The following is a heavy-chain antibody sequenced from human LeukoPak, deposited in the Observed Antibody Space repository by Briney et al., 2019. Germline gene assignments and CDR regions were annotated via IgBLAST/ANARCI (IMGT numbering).Heavy chain of an antibody. Sequence: PSGTLSPTCAVSGASINNSNWWSWVRQPPGKGLEWIGEIYHSGSTNYNPSLKSRITISVVQSKNQFSLKLSSVTAADTAVYYCARDAGFIWGSYRSGPFDYWGQGTLVTVSS. CDR3: ARDAGFIWGSYRSGPFDY. J-gene: IGHJ4*02. CDR1: GASINNSNW. CDR2: IYHSGST. D-gene: IGHD3-16*02. V-gene: IGHV4-4*02.